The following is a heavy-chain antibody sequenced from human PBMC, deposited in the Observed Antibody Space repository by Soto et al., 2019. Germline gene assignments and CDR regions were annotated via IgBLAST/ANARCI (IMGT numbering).Heavy chain of an antibody. J-gene: IGHJ4*02. D-gene: IGHD2-15*01. Sequence: QVQLVQSGAEVKKPGASVKVSCKASGYTFTSYGISWVRQAPGQGLEWMGWISAYNGNTNYAQKLKGRVTMTTDTSTSTAYMELRSLRSDDTAVYYCARDAPVCCPVVVVGDYWGQGTLVTVSS. CDR1: GYTFTSYG. V-gene: IGHV1-18*01. CDR3: ARDAPVCCPVVVVGDY. CDR2: ISAYNGNT.